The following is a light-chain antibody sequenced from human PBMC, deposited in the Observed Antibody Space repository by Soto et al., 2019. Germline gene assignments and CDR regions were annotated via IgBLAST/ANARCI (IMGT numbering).Light chain of an antibody. CDR2: EVN. CDR1: SSDVGGYNY. Sequence: QSALTQPASVSGSPGQSITISCTGTSSDVGGYNYVSWYQQHPDKAPKLMIYEVNNRPSGVSNRFSGSKSGNTASLTISGLQAEDEADYYCSSYTSSNTWAFGGGTKVTVL. CDR3: SSYTSSNTWA. J-gene: IGLJ3*02. V-gene: IGLV2-14*01.